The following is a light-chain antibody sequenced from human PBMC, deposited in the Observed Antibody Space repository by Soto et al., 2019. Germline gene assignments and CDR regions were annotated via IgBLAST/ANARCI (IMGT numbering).Light chain of an antibody. CDR2: DAS. CDR1: ESVSNY. J-gene: IGKJ5*01. CDR3: QQCIYWPPT. Sequence: IVLTQSPANLSLSPGERATLSCRASESVSNYLAWYQQKPGQAPRLLIYDASKRATGIPARFSGSGSGTDFTLTISSLEPEDFAVYYCQQCIYWPPTFGQGTRLEIK. V-gene: IGKV3-11*01.